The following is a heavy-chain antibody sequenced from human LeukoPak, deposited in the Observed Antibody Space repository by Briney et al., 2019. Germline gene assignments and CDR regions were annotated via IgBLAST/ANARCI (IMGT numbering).Heavy chain of an antibody. Sequence: SETLSLTCTVSGGPISSSNYYWGWVRQPPGKGLEWIANIYYSGSTYYSPSLRSRVTISVDTSKNQFSLKLTSVTAADTAVYYCARHASVSGNWPRPLDYWGQGGLVTVSS. J-gene: IGHJ4*02. CDR2: IYYSGST. CDR1: GGPISSSNYY. V-gene: IGHV4-39*01. D-gene: IGHD3-3*01. CDR3: ARHASVSGNWPRPLDY.